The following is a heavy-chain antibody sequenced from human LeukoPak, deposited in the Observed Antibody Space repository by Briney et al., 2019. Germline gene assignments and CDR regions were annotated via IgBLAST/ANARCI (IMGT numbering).Heavy chain of an antibody. D-gene: IGHD2-2*01. CDR2: IIPIFGTA. CDR3: ARPLGYCSSTSCYRDAFDI. J-gene: IGHJ3*02. Sequence: ASLKVSCKASGGTFSSYAISWVRQAPGQGLEWMGGIIPIFGTANYAQKFQGRVTITADESTSTAYMELSSLRSEDTAVYYCARPLGYCSSTSCYRDAFDIWGQGTMVTVSS. V-gene: IGHV1-69*13. CDR1: GGTFSSYA.